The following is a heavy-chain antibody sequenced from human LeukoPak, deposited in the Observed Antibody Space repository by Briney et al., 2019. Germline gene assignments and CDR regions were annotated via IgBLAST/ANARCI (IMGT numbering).Heavy chain of an antibody. V-gene: IGHV1-46*01. J-gene: IGHJ4*02. CDR3: ARGSRMVRGVIIGVDY. Sequence: GASVKVSCKASGYTFTSYFMHWVRQAPGQGLEWMGIINPSGGSTSYAQKFQSRVTMTRDTSTSTVYMELSSLRSEDTAVYYCARGSRMVRGVIIGVDYWGQGTLVTVSS. CDR1: GYTFTSYF. D-gene: IGHD3-10*01. CDR2: INPSGGST.